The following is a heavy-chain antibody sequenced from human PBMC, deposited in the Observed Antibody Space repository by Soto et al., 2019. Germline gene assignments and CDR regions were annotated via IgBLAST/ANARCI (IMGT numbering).Heavy chain of an antibody. CDR1: GYTFTNYG. V-gene: IGHV1-18*01. CDR2: ISAYNGDT. D-gene: IGHD5-18*01. CDR3: ARDRWIKIWSESRDNWFDP. Sequence: GASVKVSCKASGYTFTNYGISWVRQAPGQGLEWMGWISAYNGDTKYAQSLQGRVTMTTDTPTSTAYMELRSLRSDDTAVYYCARDRWIKIWSESRDNWFDPWGQGTLVTVSS. J-gene: IGHJ5*02.